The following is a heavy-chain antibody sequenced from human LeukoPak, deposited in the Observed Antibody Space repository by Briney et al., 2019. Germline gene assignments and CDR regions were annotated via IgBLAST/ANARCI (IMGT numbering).Heavy chain of an antibody. J-gene: IGHJ4*02. D-gene: IGHD3-22*01. V-gene: IGHV1-18*01. CDR1: VYTFAPYG. CDR2: ISAYNGNT. Sequence: GASVNVSCKPSVYTFAPYGINWVRQAPGEGLEWMGWISAYNGNTNYAQKLQGRVTMTTDTSTNTAYMELRSLRSDDTAVYYCARDRDSYGSSGYYVHWGQGTRVTVSS. CDR3: ARDRDSYGSSGYYVH.